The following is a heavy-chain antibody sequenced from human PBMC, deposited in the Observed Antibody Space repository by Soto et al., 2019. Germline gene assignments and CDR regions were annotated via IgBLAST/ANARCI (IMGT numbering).Heavy chain of an antibody. V-gene: IGHV3-53*01. CDR3: ARGLNDDS. CDR1: GFSIGGNP. CDR2: IHTVGST. D-gene: IGHD1-1*01. Sequence: VGSLRLSGEVSGFSIGGNPMSWVRQAPGQGLEWVASIHTVGSTYYADSVQGRFTISRDNSKNTLFLQMNSLRVGDTAIYFCARGLNDDSWGQGTLVTVPS. J-gene: IGHJ4*02.